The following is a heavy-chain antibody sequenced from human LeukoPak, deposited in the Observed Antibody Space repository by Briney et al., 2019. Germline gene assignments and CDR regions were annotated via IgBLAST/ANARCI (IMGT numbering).Heavy chain of an antibody. V-gene: IGHV4-4*07. CDR1: GGSINIYY. Sequence: PSETLSLTCTVSGGSINIYYWSWIRQPAGKGLEWIGRIYTSGSTNYNPSLKSRVTMSVDTSKNQFSLKLSSVTAADTAVYYCARGPTPLYCSGDSCYGNYYYMDVWGKGTTVTVSS. CDR2: IYTSGST. CDR3: ARGPTPLYCSGDSCYGNYYYMDV. J-gene: IGHJ6*03. D-gene: IGHD2-15*01.